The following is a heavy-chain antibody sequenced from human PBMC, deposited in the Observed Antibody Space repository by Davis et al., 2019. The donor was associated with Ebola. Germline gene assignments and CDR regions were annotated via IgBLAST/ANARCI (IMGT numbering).Heavy chain of an antibody. CDR3: ARGRGHYESSGGDF. Sequence: ASVKVSCKASGYTFTSYDINWVRQAPGQGLEWMGWMNPNSGNTGYAQKFQGRVTMTRNTSISTAYMELSSLRSEDTAVYYCARGRGHYESSGGDFWGQGTLVTVSS. J-gene: IGHJ4*02. V-gene: IGHV1-8*01. CDR2: MNPNSGNT. CDR1: GYTFTSYD. D-gene: IGHD3-22*01.